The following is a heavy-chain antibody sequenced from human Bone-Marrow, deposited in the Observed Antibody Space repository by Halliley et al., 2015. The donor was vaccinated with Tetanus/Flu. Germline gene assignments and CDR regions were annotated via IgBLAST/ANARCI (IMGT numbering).Heavy chain of an antibody. CDR2: IIKTGST. J-gene: IGHJ6*02. CDR1: GGSLSGNY. V-gene: IGHV4-34*12. Sequence: TLSLTCAVNGGSLSGNYWSWIRQPPGKGLEWIGEIIKTGSTDYNPSLKGRVTMSVDTSKNQLSLNLRSVIAADSAVYYCMRAQGPYFNGMDVWGQGTTVTVSS. CDR3: MRAQGPYFNGMDV.